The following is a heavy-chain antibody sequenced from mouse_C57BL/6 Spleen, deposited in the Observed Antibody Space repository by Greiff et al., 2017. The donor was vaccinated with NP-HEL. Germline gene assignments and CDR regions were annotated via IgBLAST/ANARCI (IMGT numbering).Heavy chain of an antibody. V-gene: IGHV1-59*01. CDR3: ARNDIYYYVSSLSWFAY. J-gene: IGHJ3*01. CDR1: GYTFTSYW. CDR2: IDPSDSYT. Sequence: QVQLQQPGAELVRPGTSVKLSCKASGYTFTSYWMHWVKQRPGQGLEWIGVIDPSDSYTNYNQKFKGKATLTVDTSSSTAYMQLSSLTSEDSAVYYCARNDIYYYVSSLSWFAYWGQGTLVTVSA. D-gene: IGHD1-1*01.